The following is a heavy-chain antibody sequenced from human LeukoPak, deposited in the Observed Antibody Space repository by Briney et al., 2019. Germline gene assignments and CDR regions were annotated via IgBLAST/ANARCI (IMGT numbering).Heavy chain of an antibody. D-gene: IGHD6-19*01. CDR1: GFTFSSYW. CDR2: INGDGSST. J-gene: IGHJ4*02. Sequence: GGSLRLSCAASGFTFSSYWVHWVRQAPGKGLVWVSRINGDGSSTSYADSVKGRFTISRDNAKNTLYLQMTSLRVEDTAVYYCAAVVRRGSPFDYWGQGTLVTVSS. CDR3: AAVVRRGSPFDY. V-gene: IGHV3-74*01.